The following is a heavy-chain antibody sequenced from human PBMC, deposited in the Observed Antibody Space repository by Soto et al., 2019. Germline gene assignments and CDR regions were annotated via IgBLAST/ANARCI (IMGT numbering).Heavy chain of an antibody. D-gene: IGHD1-26*01. CDR1: GFTFSSYG. CDR2: ISYDGSNK. Sequence: HPGGSLGLSCAAPGFTFSSYGMHWVRQAPGKGLEWVAVISYDGSNKYYADSVKGRFTISRDNSKNTLYLQMNSLRAEDTAVYYCAKDRAAQLVLVGNYYYYGMDVWGQGTTVTVSS. V-gene: IGHV3-30*18. CDR3: AKDRAAQLVLVGNYYYYGMDV. J-gene: IGHJ6*02.